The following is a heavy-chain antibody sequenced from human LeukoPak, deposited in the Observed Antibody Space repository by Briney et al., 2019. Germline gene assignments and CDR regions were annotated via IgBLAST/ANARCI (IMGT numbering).Heavy chain of an antibody. Sequence: GGSLRLSCAASGFTFSSYSMNWVRQAPGKGLEWVSSISSSSSYIYYADSMKGRFTISRDNAKNSLYLQMNSLRAEDTAVYYCARDRIDSGSWSNWFDPWGQGTLVTVSS. CDR2: ISSSSSYI. V-gene: IGHV3-21*01. J-gene: IGHJ5*02. CDR1: GFTFSSYS. CDR3: ARDRIDSGSWSNWFDP. D-gene: IGHD6-13*01.